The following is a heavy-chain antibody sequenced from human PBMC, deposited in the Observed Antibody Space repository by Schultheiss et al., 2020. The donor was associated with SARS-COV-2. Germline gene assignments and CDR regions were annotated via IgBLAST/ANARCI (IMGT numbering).Heavy chain of an antibody. CDR3: ARGTYCSSTSCYDYYYMDV. CDR1: GGTFSSYA. D-gene: IGHD2-2*01. J-gene: IGHJ6*03. CDR2: INPSGGST. V-gene: IGHV1-46*03. Sequence: ASVKVSCKASGGTFSSYAISWVRQAPGQGLEWMGIINPSGGSTSYAQKFQGRVTMTRDTSTSTVYMELSSLRSEDTAVYYCARGTYCSSTSCYDYYYMDVWGKGTTVTVSS.